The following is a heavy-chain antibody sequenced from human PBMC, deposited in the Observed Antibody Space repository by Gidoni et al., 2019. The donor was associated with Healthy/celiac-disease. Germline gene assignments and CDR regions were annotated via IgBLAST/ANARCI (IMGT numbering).Heavy chain of an antibody. CDR3: VPASRRYCSSTSCYYGY. V-gene: IGHV3-23*01. CDR2: ICGSGGST. J-gene: IGHJ4*02. CDR1: GVTVSSYA. Sequence: EVQPLERGGGSVQPGGYLRLSWAAGGVTVSSYAMSWVRQAPGKGLEWVSAICGSGGSTYYADSVKGRFTISRDNSKNTLYLQMNSLRAEDTAVYYCVPASRRYCSSTSCYYGYWGQGTLVTVSS. D-gene: IGHD2-2*01.